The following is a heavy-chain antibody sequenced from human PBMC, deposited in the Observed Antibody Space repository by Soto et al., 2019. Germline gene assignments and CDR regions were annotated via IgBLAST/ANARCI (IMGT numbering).Heavy chain of an antibody. J-gene: IGHJ3*02. CDR1: GFTFSSYA. Sequence: GGSLILSCAASGFTFSSYAMNWVRQAPGKGLEWVSAISGSGGSTYYADSVKGRFTISRDSSKNTLYLQMNSLRAEDTAVYYCAKGNSWSPALVLDIWGQGTMVTVSS. V-gene: IGHV3-23*01. D-gene: IGHD1-7*01. CDR3: AKGNSWSPALVLDI. CDR2: ISGSGGST.